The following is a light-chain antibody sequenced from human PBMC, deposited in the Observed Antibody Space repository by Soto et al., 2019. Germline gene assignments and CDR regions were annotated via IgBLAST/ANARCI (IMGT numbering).Light chain of an antibody. CDR1: QGISNY. V-gene: IGKV1-27*01. J-gene: IGKJ4*01. CDR2: AAS. Sequence: DIQMTQSPSSLSASVGDRVTITCRVSQGISNYLAWYQQKPGKDPKLLIYAASTLQSGVPSRFSGSGSGTDFTLTISSLQPEDVATYYCQKYYSAPLTFGGGTKVEIK. CDR3: QKYYSAPLT.